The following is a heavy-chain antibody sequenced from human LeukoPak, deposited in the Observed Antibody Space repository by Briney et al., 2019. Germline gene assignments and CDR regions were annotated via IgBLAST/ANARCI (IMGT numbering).Heavy chain of an antibody. V-gene: IGHV3-21*01. CDR2: ISSSSSYI. J-gene: IGHJ4*02. Sequence: GGSLRLSCAASGFTFSSYSMNWVRQAPGKGLEWVSSISSSSSYIYYADSVKGRFTISRDNAKNSLYLQMNSLRAEDTAVYYCARDGRGYSGYDFGGRDYWGQGTLVTVSS. CDR1: GFTFSSYS. CDR3: ARDGRGYSGYDFGGRDY. D-gene: IGHD5-12*01.